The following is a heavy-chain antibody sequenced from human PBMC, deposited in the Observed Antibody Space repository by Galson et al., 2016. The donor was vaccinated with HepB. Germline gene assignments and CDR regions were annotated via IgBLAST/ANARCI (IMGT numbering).Heavy chain of an antibody. V-gene: IGHV3-23*01. CDR2: ITDGGTYT. CDR3: ARDQPYGSGSYFDS. Sequence: LRLSCAASGFSLSTYGMSWVRQAPGKGPEWVSSITDGGTYTYDADSVKGRFTVSRDASRNMLYLQMNSLRVDDTAIYYCARDQPYGSGSYFDSWGLGTLVTVSS. D-gene: IGHD3-10*01. CDR1: GFSLSTYG. J-gene: IGHJ4*02.